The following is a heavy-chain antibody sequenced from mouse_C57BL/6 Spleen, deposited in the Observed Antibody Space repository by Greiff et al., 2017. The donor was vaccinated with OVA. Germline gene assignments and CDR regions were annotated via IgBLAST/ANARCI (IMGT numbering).Heavy chain of an antibody. J-gene: IGHJ3*01. V-gene: IGHV3-6*01. CDR1: GYSITSGYY. D-gene: IGHD2-3*01. CDR3: ASADGYYWFAY. CDR2: ISYDGSN. Sequence: EVKLQESGPGLVKPSQSLSLTCSVTGYSITSGYYWNWIRQFPGNKLEWMGYISYDGSNNYNPSLKNRISITRDTSKNQFFLKLNSVTTEDTATYYCASADGYYWFAYWGQGTLVTVSA.